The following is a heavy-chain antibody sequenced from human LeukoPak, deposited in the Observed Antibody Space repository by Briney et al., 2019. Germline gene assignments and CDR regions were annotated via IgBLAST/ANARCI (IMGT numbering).Heavy chain of an antibody. CDR3: AKGVTGYSSSYLDY. J-gene: IGHJ4*02. D-gene: IGHD6-13*01. CDR1: GFTVSSNY. CDR2: IYSGGST. V-gene: IGHV3-53*05. Sequence: PGGSLRLSCAASGFTVSSNYMSWVRQAPGKGLEWVSVIYSGGSTYYADSVKGRFTISRDNSKNSLYLQMNSLRAEDMALYYCAKGVTGYSSSYLDYWGQGTLVTVSS.